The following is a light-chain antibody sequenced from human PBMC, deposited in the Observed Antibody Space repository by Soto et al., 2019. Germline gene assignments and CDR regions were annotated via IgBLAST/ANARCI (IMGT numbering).Light chain of an antibody. V-gene: IGKV3-20*01. Sequence: EIVLTQSPGTLSLSPGERATLSCRASQSVSSSYLAWYQQKPGQAPRLLIYGASSRATGIPDRFSDSGSGTDFTLTISSLEPEDFAVYYCQLYRSSPGAFTFGPGTNVDIK. J-gene: IGKJ3*01. CDR3: QLYRSSPGAFT. CDR2: GAS. CDR1: QSVSSSY.